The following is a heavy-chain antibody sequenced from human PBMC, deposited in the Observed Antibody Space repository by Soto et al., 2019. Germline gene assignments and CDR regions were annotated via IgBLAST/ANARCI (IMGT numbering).Heavy chain of an antibody. CDR3: ARGDCKTSCYIGF. Sequence: GGSLRLSCSASVFGVSNYEMNCFRQAPGKGLGWVSYITSSGGATMYADSVKGRFTISRDNAKDSLYLQMNSLRVEDTAVYYCARGDCKTSCYIGFWGQGALVTVSS. CDR2: ITSSGGAT. D-gene: IGHD2-2*02. V-gene: IGHV3-48*03. J-gene: IGHJ4*02. CDR1: VFGVSNYE.